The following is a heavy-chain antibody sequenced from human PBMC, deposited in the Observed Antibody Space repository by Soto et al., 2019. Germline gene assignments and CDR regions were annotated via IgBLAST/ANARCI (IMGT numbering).Heavy chain of an antibody. Sequence: QVQLVESGGGVVQPGRSLRLSCAASGFTFSSYGMHWVRQAPGKGLEWVAVISYDGSNKYYADSVKGRFTISRDNSKNTLYLQMNSLRAEDTAVYYCAKETSIAIFGVVIGRNPLDYWGQGTLVTVSS. J-gene: IGHJ4*02. D-gene: IGHD3-3*01. CDR1: GFTFSSYG. CDR3: AKETSIAIFGVVIGRNPLDY. CDR2: ISYDGSNK. V-gene: IGHV3-30*18.